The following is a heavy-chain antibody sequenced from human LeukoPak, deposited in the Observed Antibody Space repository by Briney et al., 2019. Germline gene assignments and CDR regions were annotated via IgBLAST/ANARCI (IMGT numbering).Heavy chain of an antibody. V-gene: IGHV3-23*01. D-gene: IGHD6-19*01. CDR2: ISGSGGST. CDR1: GFTFSSYA. J-gene: IGHJ4*02. Sequence: GGSLRLSFAASGFTFSSYAMSWVRQAPGKGLEWVSAISGSGGSTYYADSVKGRFTIPRDNSKNTLYLQMNSLRAEDTAVYYCAKVRIAVAGTLGFDYWGQGTLVTVSS. CDR3: AKVRIAVAGTLGFDY.